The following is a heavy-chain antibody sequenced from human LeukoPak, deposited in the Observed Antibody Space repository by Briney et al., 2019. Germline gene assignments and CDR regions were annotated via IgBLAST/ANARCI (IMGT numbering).Heavy chain of an antibody. CDR3: ARDSGDYDAFCDS. CDR2: IWYDGSKK. V-gene: IGHV3-33*01. Sequence: GRSLRPSCAASGFTLSSYGMHWVRQAPGKGLEWVALIWYDGSKKYYRDSVKGRFTISRDNSKNTLFLQMNSLRAEDTAVYYCARDSGDYDAFCDSWGQGTLVTVSS. D-gene: IGHD4-17*01. CDR1: GFTLSSYG. J-gene: IGHJ4*02.